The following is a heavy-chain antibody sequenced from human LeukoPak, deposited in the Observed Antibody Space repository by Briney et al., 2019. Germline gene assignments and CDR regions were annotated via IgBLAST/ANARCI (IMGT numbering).Heavy chain of an antibody. V-gene: IGHV4-34*01. J-gene: IGHJ3*02. CDR3: ARGGAIVVVPAAPTNGAFDI. CDR1: GGSFSGYY. D-gene: IGHD2-2*01. CDR2: INHSGST. Sequence: PSETLSLTCAVYGGSFSGYYWSWIRQPPGKGLEWIGEINHSGSTNYNPSLKSRVTISVDTSKNQFSLKLSSVTAADTAVYYCARGGAIVVVPAAPTNGAFDIWGQGIMVTVSS.